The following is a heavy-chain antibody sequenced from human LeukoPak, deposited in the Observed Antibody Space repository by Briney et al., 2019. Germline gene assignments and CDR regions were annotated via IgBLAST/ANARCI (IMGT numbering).Heavy chain of an antibody. CDR3: ARGDEVQHASWFDP. CDR1: AGSITTGNYY. J-gene: IGHJ5*02. Sequence: PSETLSLTCTVSAGSITTGNYYWGWIRQPPGKGLEWIATIYYSGTTYYNPSLKSRVTISVDTSKNQFSLKLNSVTAADTAVYYCARGDEVQHASWFDPWGQGTLVTVSS. D-gene: IGHD2-2*01. CDR2: IYYSGTT. V-gene: IGHV4-39*07.